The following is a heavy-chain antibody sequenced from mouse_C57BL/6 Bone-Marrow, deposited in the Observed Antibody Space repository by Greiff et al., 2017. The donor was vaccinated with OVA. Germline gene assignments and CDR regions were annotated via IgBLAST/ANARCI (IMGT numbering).Heavy chain of an antibody. CDR3: TTYYYGSSWFAY. D-gene: IGHD1-1*01. CDR2: IDPENGDT. CDR1: GFNIKDDN. J-gene: IGHJ3*01. Sequence: EVQLQQSGAELVRPGASVKLSCTASGFNIKDDNMHWVKQRPEQGLEWIGWIDPENGDTEYASKFQGKATITADTSSNTAYLQLSSLTSEDTAVYYCTTYYYGSSWFAYWGQGTLVTVSA. V-gene: IGHV14-4*01.